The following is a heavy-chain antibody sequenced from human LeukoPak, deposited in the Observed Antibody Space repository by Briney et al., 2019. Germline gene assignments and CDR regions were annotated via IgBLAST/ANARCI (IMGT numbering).Heavy chain of an antibody. Sequence: GGSLRVSCAASGFTVSSNYLSWVRQAPGAGLEWVSIIYSGASTYYADSVKGRLTTSRGNSKNTLYLQMNSLRGEDTAVYYCAVVTTAYYYYGMDVWGQGTTVTVSS. J-gene: IGHJ6*02. CDR2: IYSGAST. CDR3: AVVTTAYYYYGMDV. CDR1: GFTVSSNY. D-gene: IGHD4-11*01. V-gene: IGHV3-66*01.